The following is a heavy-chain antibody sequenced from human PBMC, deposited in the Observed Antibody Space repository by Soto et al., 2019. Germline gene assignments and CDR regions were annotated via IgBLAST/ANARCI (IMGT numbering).Heavy chain of an antibody. J-gene: IGHJ4*02. CDR3: ARGLPNYSSFDS. D-gene: IGHD4-4*01. Sequence: EVQLVESGGGLVQPGRSLRLSCAASGFTFDDYAMHWVRQAPGKGLEWVSGISWNSGSIGYADSVKGRFTISRDNAKNSLYLQMNSLSDEDTAVYYCARGLPNYSSFDSWGQGTLVTVSS. CDR2: ISWNSGSI. CDR1: GFTFDDYA. V-gene: IGHV3-9*01.